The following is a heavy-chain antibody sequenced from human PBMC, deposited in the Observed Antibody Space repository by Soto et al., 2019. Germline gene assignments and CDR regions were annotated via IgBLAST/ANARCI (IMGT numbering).Heavy chain of an antibody. V-gene: IGHV3-48*01. CDR1: GFTFSDYA. CDR3: ARDQLYYNDISGRPLNAFDV. CDR2: IGIGSSTK. J-gene: IGHJ3*01. D-gene: IGHD3-22*01. Sequence: LRLSCAASGFTFSDYAMNWVRQAPGKGLEWVSYIGIGSSTKYYADSVKGRFTISRDNAKNSLYLQMNSLRAEDTAVYYCARDQLYYNDISGRPLNAFDVWGQGTMVTVS.